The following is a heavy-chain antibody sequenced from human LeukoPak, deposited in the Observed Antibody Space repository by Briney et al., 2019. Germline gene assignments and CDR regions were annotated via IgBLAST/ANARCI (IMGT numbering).Heavy chain of an antibody. CDR3: ACRRGSLYRTGRVVGYGAFDI. Sequence: ASVKVSCKASGCTFTSYAINWVRQAPGQGLEWMGGINPIFGSANYAQKFQGRVTITRDVSTSTAYMELSRLSSDATAVSYCACRRGSLYRTGRVVGYGAFDIGGQGTMVTVPS. D-gene: IGHD2-8*02. CDR2: INPIFGSA. J-gene: IGHJ3*02. CDR1: GCTFTSYA. V-gene: IGHV1-69*05.